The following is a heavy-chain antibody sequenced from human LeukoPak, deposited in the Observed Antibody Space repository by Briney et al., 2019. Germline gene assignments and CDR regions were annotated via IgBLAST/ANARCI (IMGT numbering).Heavy chain of an antibody. J-gene: IGHJ4*02. V-gene: IGHV3-69-1*01. D-gene: IGHD1-1*01. CDR3: AREAPICRNADCRTGFDY. CDR1: GFAFSDHY. Sequence: KTGGSLRLSCAASGFAFSDHYMDWVRQAPGKGLEWVSCVSGSGGRGATYYTDSVKGRFTISRDNAKNTMYLQMNSLRSEDTAVYYCAREAPICRNADCRTGFDYWGQGTLVAVSS. CDR2: VSGSGGRGAT.